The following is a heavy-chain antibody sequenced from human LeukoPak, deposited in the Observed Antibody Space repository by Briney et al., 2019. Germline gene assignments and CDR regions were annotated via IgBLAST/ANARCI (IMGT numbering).Heavy chain of an antibody. CDR2: ISYDGSNK. D-gene: IGHD2-15*01. J-gene: IGHJ4*02. Sequence: GRSLRLSCAASGFTFSSYAMHWVRQAPGEGLEWVAVISYDGSNKYYADSVKGRFTISRDNSKNTLYLQMNSLRPEDTAVYYCARDQSSLAANFDYWGQGTLVTVSS. CDR3: ARDQSSLAANFDY. V-gene: IGHV3-30-3*01. CDR1: GFTFSSYA.